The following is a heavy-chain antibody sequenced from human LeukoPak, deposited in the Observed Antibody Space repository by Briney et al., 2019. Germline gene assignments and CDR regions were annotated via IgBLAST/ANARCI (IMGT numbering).Heavy chain of an antibody. CDR1: GGSISSYY. CDR2: IYYSGST. Sequence: PSETLSLTCTVSGGSISSYYWSWIRQPPGKGLEWIGYIYYSGSTNYNPSPKSRVTISVDTSKNQFSLKLSSVTAADTAVYYCAAYDFWSGRIDYWGQGTLVTVSS. J-gene: IGHJ4*02. V-gene: IGHV4-59*01. D-gene: IGHD3-3*01. CDR3: AAYDFWSGRIDY.